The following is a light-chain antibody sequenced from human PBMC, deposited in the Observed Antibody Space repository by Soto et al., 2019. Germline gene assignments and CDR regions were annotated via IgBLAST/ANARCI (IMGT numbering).Light chain of an antibody. V-gene: IGKV1-5*01. CDR3: RWCT. CDR1: QSISSW. CDR2: DAS. J-gene: IGKJ1*01. Sequence: DIQMTQSPSTLSASVGDRVTITCRASQSISSWLAWYQQKPGKAPKLLIYDASSLESGVPSRFSGSGSGTECTLTNSSLEPDDFETYNCRWCTFGQGTKVEIK.